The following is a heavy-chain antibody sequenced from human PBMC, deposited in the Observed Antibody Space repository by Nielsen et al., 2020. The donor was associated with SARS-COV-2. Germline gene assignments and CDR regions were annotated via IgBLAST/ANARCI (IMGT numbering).Heavy chain of an antibody. V-gene: IGHV3-7*01. D-gene: IGHD1-26*01. CDR1: GFSLSNYW. CDR3: VRDTGAWDFDY. Sequence: GESLKISCVGSGFSLSNYWMSWVRQAPGKGLEWVANIRRDGGARFYVESVKGRFTISRDNAKNSLYLQMYSLRAEDTAVYYCVRDTGAWDFDYWGQGTLITVSS. J-gene: IGHJ4*02. CDR2: IRRDGGAR.